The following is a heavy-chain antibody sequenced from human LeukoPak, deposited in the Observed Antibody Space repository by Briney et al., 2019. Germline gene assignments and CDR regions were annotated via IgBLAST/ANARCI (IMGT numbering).Heavy chain of an antibody. J-gene: IGHJ4*02. CDR2: MNPNSGNT. CDR3: ARGGRYSGYDYLRH. V-gene: IGHV1-8*01. D-gene: IGHD5-12*01. Sequence: ASVKVSCKASGYTFTSYDINWVRQATGQGLEWMGWMNPNSGNTGYAQKFQGRVTMTRNTSISTAYMELSSLRSEDTAVYYCARGGRYSGYDYLRHWGQGTLVTVSS. CDR1: GYTFTSYD.